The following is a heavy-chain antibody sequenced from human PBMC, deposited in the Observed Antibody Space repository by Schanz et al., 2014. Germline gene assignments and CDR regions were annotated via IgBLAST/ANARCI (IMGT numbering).Heavy chain of an antibody. V-gene: IGHV3-33*01. CDR3: ARPALWFGDNCFDP. D-gene: IGHD3-10*01. Sequence: QVQLVESGGGVVQPGRSLRLSCAASGFNFGSHGMHWVRQAPGKGLEWVAVISYDGSFKNYADSVRGRITMSRDNSKNTMYLQINNLRAEDTAVYYCARPALWFGDNCFDPWGQGTLVTVSS. CDR1: GFNFGSHG. J-gene: IGHJ5*02. CDR2: ISYDGSFK.